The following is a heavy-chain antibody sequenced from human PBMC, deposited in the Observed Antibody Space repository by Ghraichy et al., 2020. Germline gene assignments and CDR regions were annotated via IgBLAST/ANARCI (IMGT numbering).Heavy chain of an antibody. J-gene: IGHJ4*02. D-gene: IGHD3-22*01. V-gene: IGHV3-48*02. CDR1: GFSFTTYS. CDR3: AREMSDSSGYYYPDY. Sequence: GGSLRLSCAASGFSFTTYSMNWVRQAPGKGLEWLSYISTSGNLMFYADSVKGRFTISRDNAKNSLSLQMNSLRDEDTAVYYCAREMSDSSGYYYPDYWGQGTLVIFSS. CDR2: ISTSGNLM.